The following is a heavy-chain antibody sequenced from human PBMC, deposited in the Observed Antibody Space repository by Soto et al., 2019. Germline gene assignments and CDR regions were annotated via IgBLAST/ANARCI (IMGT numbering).Heavy chain of an antibody. V-gene: IGHV1-69*13. CDR1: GGTFSSYA. D-gene: IGHD3-22*01. Sequence: ASVKVSCKASGGTFSSYAISWVRQAPGQGLEWMGGIIPIFGTANYAQKFQGRVTITADESTSTAYMELSSLRSEDTAVYYCARGHRNYYDSSGYYPIFPYYYGMDVWGQGTTVTVSS. CDR3: ARGHRNYYDSSGYYPIFPYYYGMDV. J-gene: IGHJ6*02. CDR2: IIPIFGTA.